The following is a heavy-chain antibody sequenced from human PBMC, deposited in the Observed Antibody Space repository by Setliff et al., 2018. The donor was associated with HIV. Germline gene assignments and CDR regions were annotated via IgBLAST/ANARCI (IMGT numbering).Heavy chain of an antibody. D-gene: IGHD4-17*01. CDR2: IYNGGNA. CDR3: ARDRSRHYGAGGRLDV. V-gene: IGHV4-59*12. J-gene: IGHJ6*04. CDR1: GVSINTYY. Sequence: SETLSLTCSVSGVSINTYYWSWIRQPPGKGLEWFGYIYNGGNANYNPSLESRVSMSLDTSKNQFSLKLSSVTAADTAVYYCARDRSRHYGAGGRLDVWGKGTTVTVSS.